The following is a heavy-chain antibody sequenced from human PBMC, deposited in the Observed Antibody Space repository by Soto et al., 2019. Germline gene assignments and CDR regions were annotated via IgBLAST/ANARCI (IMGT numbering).Heavy chain of an antibody. Sequence: QVQLVQSGAEVKKPGSSVKVSCKASGGTFSSYAISWVRQAPGQGLEWMGGIISIFRTINYAQKLHGRVTTTTDETTSAAYMELGTLRYEDTAGCYCESGGYSNGYYYYYYGMDVWGEGTTVIVSS. D-gene: IGHD5-18*01. J-gene: IGHJ6*04. CDR3: ESGGYSNGYYYYYYGMDV. CDR2: IISIFRTI. CDR1: GGTFSSYA. V-gene: IGHV1-69*05.